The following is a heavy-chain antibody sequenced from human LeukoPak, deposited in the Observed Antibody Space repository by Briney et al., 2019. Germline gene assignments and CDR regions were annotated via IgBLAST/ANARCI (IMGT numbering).Heavy chain of an antibody. CDR2: FYPGDSDT. Sequence: GESLKISCKGSGYSFTSYWIAWVRQMPGKGLEWMGIFYPGDSDTRYSPSFQGQVTISADKSISTAYLQWSSLKASDTAMYYCAGGEYYDFWSDYRFDIWGQGTMVTVSS. CDR3: AGGEYYDFWSDYRFDI. D-gene: IGHD3-3*01. V-gene: IGHV5-51*01. J-gene: IGHJ3*02. CDR1: GYSFTSYW.